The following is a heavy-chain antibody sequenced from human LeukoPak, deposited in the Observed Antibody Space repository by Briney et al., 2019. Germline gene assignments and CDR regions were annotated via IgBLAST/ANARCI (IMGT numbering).Heavy chain of an antibody. D-gene: IGHD3-10*01. CDR1: GFTFSSYW. J-gene: IGHJ6*03. Sequence: GGSLRLSCAASGFTFSSYWMSWVRQAPGKGLEWVANIKQDGSEKYYVDSVKGRFTISRDNAKNSQYLQMNSLRAEDTAVYYCARSPPLLWFGELSSYYMDVWGKGTTVTVSS. V-gene: IGHV3-7*01. CDR3: ARSPPLLWFGELSSYYMDV. CDR2: IKQDGSEK.